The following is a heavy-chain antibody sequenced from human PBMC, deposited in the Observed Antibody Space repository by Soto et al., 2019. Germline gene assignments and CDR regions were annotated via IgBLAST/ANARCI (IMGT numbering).Heavy chain of an antibody. D-gene: IGHD1-1*01. J-gene: IGHJ4*02. Sequence: GGSLRLSCAASEFTFSTYWMTLVRQAPGKGLEWVANIEGDGNENNYVDSVKGRFTVPRDNAKRSLYLQMNSLRVEDTAVYYCVRGLYTGSPHFFYWGQGTLVTVSS. CDR3: VRGLYTGSPHFFY. CDR2: IEGDGNEN. CDR1: EFTFSTYW. V-gene: IGHV3-7*05.